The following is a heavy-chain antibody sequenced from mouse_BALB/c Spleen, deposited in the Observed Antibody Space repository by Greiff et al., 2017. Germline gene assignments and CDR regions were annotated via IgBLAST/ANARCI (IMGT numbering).Heavy chain of an antibody. CDR2: ISSGSSTI. J-gene: IGHJ4*01. D-gene: IGHD2-10*02. CDR1: GFTFSSFG. Sequence: EVKLMESGGGLVQPGGSRKLSCAASGFTFSSFGMHWVRQAPEKGLEWVAYISSGSSTIYYADTVKGRFTISRDNPKNTLFLQMTSLRSEDTAMYYCAKYGTYVSYAMDYWGQGTSVTVSS. V-gene: IGHV5-17*02. CDR3: AKYGTYVSYAMDY.